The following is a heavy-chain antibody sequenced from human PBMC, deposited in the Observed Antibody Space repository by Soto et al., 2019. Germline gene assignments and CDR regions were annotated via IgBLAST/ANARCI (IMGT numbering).Heavy chain of an antibody. CDR1: GFTFSSYG. CDR2: IWYDGSNK. CDR3: ARGHYDFWSGYYDNYYGMDV. V-gene: IGHV3-33*01. J-gene: IGHJ6*02. Sequence: GGSLRLSCAASGFTFSSYGMHWVRQAPGKGLEWVAVIWYDGSNKYYADSVKGRFTISRDNSKNTLYLQMNSLRAEDTAVYYCARGHYDFWSGYYDNYYGMDVWGQGTTVTVSS. D-gene: IGHD3-3*01.